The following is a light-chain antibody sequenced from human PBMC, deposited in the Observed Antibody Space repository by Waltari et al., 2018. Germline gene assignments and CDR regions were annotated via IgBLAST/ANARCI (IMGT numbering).Light chain of an antibody. J-gene: IGKJ5*01. CDR2: LGS. V-gene: IGKV2-28*01. CDR3: MQALQTPDT. CDR1: QSLLHSNGYNY. Sequence: DIVMTQSPLSLPVTPGEPASISCTSSQSLLHSNGYNYLDWYLQKPGQSPQLLIYLGSKRDSGVPERFSGSGSGTDFTLKISRVEAEDVGVYYCMQALQTPDTFGQGTRLEIK.